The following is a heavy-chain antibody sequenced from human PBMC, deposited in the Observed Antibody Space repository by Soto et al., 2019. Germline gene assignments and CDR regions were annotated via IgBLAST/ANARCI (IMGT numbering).Heavy chain of an antibody. Sequence: SETLSLTCAVSGGSISSGGYSWSWIRQPPGKGLELIGYIYHSASTYYNPSLKSRVTISVDRSKNQLSLKLSSVTAADTAVYYCAYSTGWYRHDVWGQGTLVT. D-gene: IGHD6-19*01. CDR3: AYSTGWYRHDV. J-gene: IGHJ3*01. CDR2: IYHSAST. V-gene: IGHV4-30-2*01. CDR1: GGSISSGGYS.